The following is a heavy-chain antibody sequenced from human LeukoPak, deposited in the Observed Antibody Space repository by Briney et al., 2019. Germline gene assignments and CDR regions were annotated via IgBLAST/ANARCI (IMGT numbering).Heavy chain of an antibody. CDR2: ISGSGGST. J-gene: IGHJ4*02. CDR3: AKGPLYYFDY. Sequence: GGSLRLSCAASGFTFSSYAMSWVRQAPGKGLEWVSAISGSGGSTYYADSVKGRFTISRDNSKNTLYLQLNSLRAEGTAVYYCAKGPLYYFDYWGQGTLVTVSS. V-gene: IGHV3-23*01. CDR1: GFTFSSYA.